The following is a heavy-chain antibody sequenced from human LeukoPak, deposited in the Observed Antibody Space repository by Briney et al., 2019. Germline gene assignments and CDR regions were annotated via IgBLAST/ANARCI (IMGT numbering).Heavy chain of an antibody. CDR3: AKGRSGWFFDY. CDR2: ISGSGGST. D-gene: IGHD6-19*01. V-gene: IGHV3-23*01. Sequence: GGSLRLSCATSGFTFSSYAMIWVRQAPGKGLEWVSAISGSGGSTYYADSVKGRFTISRDNSKNTLYLQMNSLRAEDMAVYYCAKGRSGWFFDYWGQGTLVTVSS. J-gene: IGHJ4*02. CDR1: GFTFSSYA.